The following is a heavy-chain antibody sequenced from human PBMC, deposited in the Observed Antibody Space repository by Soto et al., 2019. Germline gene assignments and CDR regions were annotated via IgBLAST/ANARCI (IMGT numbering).Heavy chain of an antibody. CDR2: INHRGST. D-gene: IGHD2-2*01. V-gene: IGHV4-34*01. J-gene: IGHJ6*02. CDR3: ASFAQHLQPPKGAYCMHF. CDR1: GGSFSGDY. Sequence: TLSLTCAVYGGSFSGDYWSWIRQPPGKGLEWIGEINHRGSTNYNPSLESRVTISVDTSKNPFSLKLSSVTAADTAVYYCASFAQHLQPPKGAYCMHFSGQATIVTGSS.